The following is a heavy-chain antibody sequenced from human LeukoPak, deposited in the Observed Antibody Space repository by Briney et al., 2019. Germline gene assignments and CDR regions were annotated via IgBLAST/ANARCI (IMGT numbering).Heavy chain of an antibody. J-gene: IGHJ5*02. D-gene: IGHD3-9*01. Sequence: ASVKVSCKASGYTVTSYYMHWVRQTPGQGLEWMGWINPNSGGTNYAQKFQGRVTMTRDTSISTAYMELSRLRSDDTAVYYCARVYDILTDYSDWFDPWGQGTLVTVSS. CDR1: GYTVTSYY. CDR3: ARVYDILTDYSDWFDP. V-gene: IGHV1-2*02. CDR2: INPNSGGT.